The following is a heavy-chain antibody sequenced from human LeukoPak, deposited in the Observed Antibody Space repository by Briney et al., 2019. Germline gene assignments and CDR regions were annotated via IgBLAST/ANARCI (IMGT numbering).Heavy chain of an antibody. CDR1: GFTFSSYG. D-gene: IGHD4-23*01. V-gene: IGHV3-30*02. Sequence: GGSLRLSCAASGFTFSSYGIHWVRQAPGKGLEWVAFIRYDGGNKYYADSVKGRFTISRDNSKNTLYFQMNSLRAEDTAVYFCAKERSYIALRWTQGGYFDYWGQGTLVTVSS. CDR2: IRYDGGNK. CDR3: AKERSYIALRWTQGGYFDY. J-gene: IGHJ4*02.